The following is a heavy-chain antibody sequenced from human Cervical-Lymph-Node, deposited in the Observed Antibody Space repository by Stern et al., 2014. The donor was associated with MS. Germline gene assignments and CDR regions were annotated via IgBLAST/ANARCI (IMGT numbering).Heavy chain of an antibody. CDR2: IYSRGTK. V-gene: IGHV4-59*13. J-gene: IGHJ6*02. D-gene: IGHD5-18*01. Sequence: VQLQESGPGLVKPSETLSLTCPISGGSMTTSYWTWLRQVPGTGLEWIGNIYSRGTKQYSPLFESRLTISIDTSKNQFSLKLESVTAADTAVYFCARERYSRYGLDVWGQGTTVTVSS. CDR3: ARERYSRYGLDV. CDR1: GGSMTTSY.